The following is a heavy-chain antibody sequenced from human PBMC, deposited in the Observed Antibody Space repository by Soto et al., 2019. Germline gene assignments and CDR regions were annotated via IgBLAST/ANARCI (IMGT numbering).Heavy chain of an antibody. CDR2: IIPIFGTA. V-gene: IGHV1-69*13. Sequence: SVKVSCKASGGTFSSYAISWGRQAPGQGLEWMGGIIPIFGTANYAQKFQGRVTITADESTSTAYMELSSLRSEDTAVYYCATTDSIAAALRWFDPWGQGTLVTVSS. D-gene: IGHD6-13*01. CDR1: GGTFSSYA. CDR3: ATTDSIAAALRWFDP. J-gene: IGHJ5*02.